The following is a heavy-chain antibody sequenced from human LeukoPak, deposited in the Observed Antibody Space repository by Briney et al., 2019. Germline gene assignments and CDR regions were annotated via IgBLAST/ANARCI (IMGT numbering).Heavy chain of an antibody. CDR2: INPKNAGT. Sequence: ASVKVSCKASGYTFTGHYIHWVRQAPGQGLEWMGWINPKNAGTNYAQKFQGRVTMTRDMSTSTVYMELSSLRSEDTAVYYCARDLRATNYYYYYMDVWGKGTTVTVSS. V-gene: IGHV1-2*02. D-gene: IGHD5-24*01. J-gene: IGHJ6*03. CDR1: GYTFTGHY. CDR3: ARDLRATNYYYYYMDV.